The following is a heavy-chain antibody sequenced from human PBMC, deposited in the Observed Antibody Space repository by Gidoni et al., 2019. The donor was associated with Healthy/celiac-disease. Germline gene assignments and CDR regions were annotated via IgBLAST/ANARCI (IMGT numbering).Heavy chain of an antibody. CDR2: IKWNGEST. Sequence: EVQLVESGGEVVRPGGALRLSCEVCGFTFNDYDMTWVRQTTVKGLELVSGIKWNGESTGYEDSVKGRFTISRDNAKNSLYLQMNSLRDEDTAFYHCARGRIFDYWGQGTLVIVSS. J-gene: IGHJ4*02. V-gene: IGHV3-20*01. CDR3: ARGRIFDY. CDR1: GFTFNDYD.